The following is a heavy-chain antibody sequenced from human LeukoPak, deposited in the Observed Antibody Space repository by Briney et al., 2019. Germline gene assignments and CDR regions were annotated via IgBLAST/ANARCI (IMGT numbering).Heavy chain of an antibody. J-gene: IGHJ4*02. CDR2: ICYSGNT. D-gene: IGHD2-21*02. V-gene: IGHV4-59*01. Sequence: SETLSLTCTVSGGSIGSYYWSWIRQPPGKGLEWIGYICYSGNTNYNPSLKSRVTISVDTSKNQFSLKLSSVTAADTAVYYCARANVVTAIDYWGQGTLVTVSS. CDR1: GGSIGSYY. CDR3: ARANVVTAIDY.